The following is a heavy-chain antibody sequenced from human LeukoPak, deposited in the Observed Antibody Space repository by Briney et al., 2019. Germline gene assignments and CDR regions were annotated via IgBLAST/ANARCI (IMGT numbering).Heavy chain of an antibody. V-gene: IGHV4-34*01. CDR1: GGSFSGYY. D-gene: IGHD3-10*01. CDR3: ARLFGYYYGSGSPNFDY. CDR2: INHSGST. J-gene: IGHJ4*02. Sequence: PSETLSLTCAVYGGSFSGYYWSWIRQPPGKGLEWIGEINHSGSTNYNPSLKSRVTISVDTSKNQFSLKLSSVTAADTAVYYCARLFGYYYGSGSPNFDYWCQGTLVTVSS.